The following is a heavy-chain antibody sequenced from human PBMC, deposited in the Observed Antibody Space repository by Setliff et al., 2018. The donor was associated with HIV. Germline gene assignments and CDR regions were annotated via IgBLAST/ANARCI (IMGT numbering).Heavy chain of an antibody. Sequence: GGSLRLSCAASGIRFDTYAMHWVRQAPGKGLEWVSGIIWNSVGIAYADSVKGRFTISRDNAKNSLYLQMNSLRAEDTALYYCAREGLWAGELSVSYGMDVWGQGTTVTVSS. CDR1: GIRFDTYA. J-gene: IGHJ6*02. CDR2: IIWNSVGI. D-gene: IGHD3-10*01. CDR3: AREGLWAGELSVSYGMDV. V-gene: IGHV3-9*01.